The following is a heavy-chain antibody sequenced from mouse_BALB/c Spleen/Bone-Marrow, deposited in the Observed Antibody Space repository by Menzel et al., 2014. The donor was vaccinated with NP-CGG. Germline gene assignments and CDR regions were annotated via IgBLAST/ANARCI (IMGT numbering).Heavy chain of an antibody. D-gene: IGHD1-1*01. CDR2: IWGGGNT. V-gene: IGHV2-6-4*01. J-gene: IGHJ4*01. CDR1: GFSLSRYS. CDR3: ARFITTGTMDY. Sequence: VKLQESGPGLVAPPQSLSITCTVSGFSLSRYSIHWVRPPPGEGLEWLGVIWGGGNTGYNSALKSRLSISKDNSKSQVFLKMNSLQTDDTAMYYCARFITTGTMDYWGQGTSVTVSS.